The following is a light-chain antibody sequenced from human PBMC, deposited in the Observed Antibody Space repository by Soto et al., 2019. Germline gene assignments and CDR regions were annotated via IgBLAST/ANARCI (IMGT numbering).Light chain of an antibody. CDR1: QSVSSY. V-gene: IGKV3-11*01. J-gene: IGKJ2*01. CDR3: QQRSNWPRT. Sequence: EIVLTQSPATLSLSPGERATLSCRASQSVSSYLAWYQQKPGQAPRLLIYDASNRATGIPARFSGRGSGTDFSVTISSLEPEDFAIYYCQQRSNWPRTFGQGTKLEIK. CDR2: DAS.